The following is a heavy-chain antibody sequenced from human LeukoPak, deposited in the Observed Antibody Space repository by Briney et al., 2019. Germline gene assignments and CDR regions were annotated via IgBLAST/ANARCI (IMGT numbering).Heavy chain of an antibody. Sequence: GGSLRLSCAASGFTFSSYEMNWVRQAPGKGLEWVSYISSSGSTIYYADSVKGRFTISRDNAKNSLYLQLNRLRAEDTAVYYCTRPRGCGTSRCNNFDYWGQGTLVTVSS. CDR1: GFTFSSYE. V-gene: IGHV3-48*03. CDR2: ISSSGSTI. CDR3: TRPRGCGTSRCNNFDY. D-gene: IGHD2-21*01. J-gene: IGHJ4*02.